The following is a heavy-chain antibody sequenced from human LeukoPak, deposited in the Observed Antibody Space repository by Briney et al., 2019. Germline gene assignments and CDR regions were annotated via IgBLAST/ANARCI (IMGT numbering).Heavy chain of an antibody. CDR2: IIPIFGTA. Sequence: EASVKVSCKTSGGTFSSFAISWVRQAPGQGLEWMGGIIPIFGTANYAQKFQGRVTISADKSTSTAYMELSSLRSEDTAVYYCARDSFRYYYYMDVWGKGTTVTVSS. J-gene: IGHJ6*03. V-gene: IGHV1-69*06. D-gene: IGHD2/OR15-2a*01. CDR3: ARDSFRYYYYMDV. CDR1: GGTFSSFA.